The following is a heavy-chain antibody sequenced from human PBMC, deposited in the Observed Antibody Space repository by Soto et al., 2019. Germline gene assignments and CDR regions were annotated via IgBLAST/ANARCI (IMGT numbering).Heavy chain of an antibody. CDR3: GAGQSFSDY. CDR2: ISYDGSDK. D-gene: IGHD6-13*01. Sequence: QVQLVESGGGVVQPGRSLRLSCAASGFTFSSYGMHWVRQAPGKGLEWVALISYDGSDKYYADSVKGRFTISRDNSKNTLYLQMNSLRVNDTGVYYCGAGQSFSDYWGQGTLVTVSS. V-gene: IGHV3-30*03. CDR1: GFTFSSYG. J-gene: IGHJ4*02.